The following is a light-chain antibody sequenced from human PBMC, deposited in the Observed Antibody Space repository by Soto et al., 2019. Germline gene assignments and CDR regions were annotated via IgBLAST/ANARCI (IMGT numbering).Light chain of an antibody. J-gene: IGKJ4*01. CDR3: HHTSDP. Sequence: DIQMTQSPSSLSASVGDRVTITCRANHDIGTYLNWYQHKPGKAPELLISAASTLRSGVPSRFSGSGSGTDFTLTISSLQPEDFAPYYCHHTSDPFGGGTKVEIK. CDR2: AAS. V-gene: IGKV1-39*01. CDR1: HDIGTY.